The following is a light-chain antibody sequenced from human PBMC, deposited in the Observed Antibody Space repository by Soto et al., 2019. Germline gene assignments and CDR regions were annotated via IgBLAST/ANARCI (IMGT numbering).Light chain of an antibody. CDR3: QQYGISPSWT. CDR2: GAS. J-gene: IGKJ1*01. V-gene: IGKV3-20*01. Sequence: EIVLTQSPGALSLSPGKRATLSCRASQTITPTFLAWYQQKPGQAPRLLIYGASSRATDIPDRFSGSGSGTDFTLTISRLEPEDFAVYYCQQYGISPSWTFGQGTKVDIK. CDR1: QTITPTF.